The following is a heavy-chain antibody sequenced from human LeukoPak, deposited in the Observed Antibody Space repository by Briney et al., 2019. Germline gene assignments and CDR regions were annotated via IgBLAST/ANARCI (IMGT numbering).Heavy chain of an antibody. V-gene: IGHV3-23*01. CDR2: ISGSGGST. CDR3: AKSKLWPNYIDY. Sequence: GGSLRLSCAASGFTFSSYAMSWVRQAPVKELEWVSAISGSGGSTYYADSVKGRFTISRDNSKNTLYLQMNSLRAEDTAVYYCAKSKLWPNYIDYWGQGTLVTVSS. CDR1: GFTFSSYA. J-gene: IGHJ4*02. D-gene: IGHD3-10*01.